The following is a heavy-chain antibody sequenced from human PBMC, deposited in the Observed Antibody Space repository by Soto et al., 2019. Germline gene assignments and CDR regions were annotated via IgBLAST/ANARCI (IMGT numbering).Heavy chain of an antibody. Sequence: PSETLSLTCTVSGGSISSSRFFWSWIRQAPGKGLEWIGSISYTGTTYYNRSLKSRVTISANTSRDQFSLKLSSVTAADTAVYYCARLVFPDAFDIWGQGTMVTVS. CDR2: ISYTGTT. V-gene: IGHV4-39*01. CDR3: ARLVFPDAFDI. CDR1: GGSISSSRFF. D-gene: IGHD3-10*01. J-gene: IGHJ3*02.